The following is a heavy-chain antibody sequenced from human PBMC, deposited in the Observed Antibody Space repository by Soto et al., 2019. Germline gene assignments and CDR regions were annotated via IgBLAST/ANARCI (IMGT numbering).Heavy chain of an antibody. D-gene: IGHD6-13*01. V-gene: IGHV4-59*01. J-gene: IGHJ6*02. CDR2: THYSGST. Sequence: QVQLQESGPGLVKPSETLSLTCTVSGGSISSYYWSWIRQPPGKGLEWIGYTHYSGSTNYNPSLKSRVTLSLDTSTNQFSLKLSPVTAADTAVYYCTRDSWQQLGPYSYYYDMDVWGQGTTVTVSS. CDR3: TRDSWQQLGPYSYYYDMDV. CDR1: GGSISSYY.